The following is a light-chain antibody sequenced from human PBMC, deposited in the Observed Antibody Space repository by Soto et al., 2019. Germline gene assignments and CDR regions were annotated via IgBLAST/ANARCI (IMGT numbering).Light chain of an antibody. CDR3: CSYTSSSARVV. V-gene: IGLV2-14*01. Sequence: QSVLTQPASVSGSPGQSITISCTGTSSDVGTYNYVSWYQKPPGKAPKLIIYEVSNRPSGLSDRFSGSKSGNTASLTISGLQAEDEADYYCCSYTSSSARVVFGGGTKLTVL. CDR1: SSDVGTYNY. CDR2: EVS. J-gene: IGLJ2*01.